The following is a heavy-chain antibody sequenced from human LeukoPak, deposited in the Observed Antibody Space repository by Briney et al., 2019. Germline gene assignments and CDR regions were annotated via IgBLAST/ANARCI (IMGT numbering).Heavy chain of an antibody. CDR1: GGSIRSYY. J-gene: IGHJ4*02. D-gene: IGHD3-22*01. Sequence: SETLSLTCTVSGGSIRSYYWSWLRQPPGKGLEWIGYIDYSGNTNYNPSLKSRVTMSVDTSKNQFSLKLSSVTAADTAVYYCARHEDDSSGYYYYFDYWGPGTLVTVSS. V-gene: IGHV4-59*08. CDR3: ARHEDDSSGYYYYFDY. CDR2: IDYSGNT.